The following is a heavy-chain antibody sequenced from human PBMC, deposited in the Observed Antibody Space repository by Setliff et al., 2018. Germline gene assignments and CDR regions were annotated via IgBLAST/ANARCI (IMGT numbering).Heavy chain of an antibody. V-gene: IGHV5-51*01. CDR1: GYDFITYW. J-gene: IGHJ6*02. CDR2: IYPADSDT. CDR3: ARLTAYTYGMDV. D-gene: IGHD2-2*02. Sequence: GESLKISCKGTGYDFITYWIAWVRQMPGKGLEWMGIIYPADSDTRYSPSFQGQVTISADSSISTAYLQWSSLKASDTAMYYCARLTAYTYGMDVWGQGTTVTVSS.